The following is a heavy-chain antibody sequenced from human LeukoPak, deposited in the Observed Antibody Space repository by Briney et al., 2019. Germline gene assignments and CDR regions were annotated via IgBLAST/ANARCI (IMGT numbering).Heavy chain of an antibody. V-gene: IGHV3-33*01. J-gene: IGHJ4*02. CDR1: GFTFSSYG. CDR2: IWYDGSNK. CDR3: ARDGNERVRGTHDY. Sequence: PGRSLRLSCAASGFTFSSYGMHWVRQAPGKGLEWVAVIWYDGSNKYYADSVKGRFTISRDNSKNTLYLQMNSLRAEDTAVYYCARDGNERVRGTHDYWGQGTLVTVSS. D-gene: IGHD3-10*01.